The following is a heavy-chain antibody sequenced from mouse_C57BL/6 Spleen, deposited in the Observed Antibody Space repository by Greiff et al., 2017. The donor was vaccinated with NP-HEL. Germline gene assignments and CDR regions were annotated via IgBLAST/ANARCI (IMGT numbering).Heavy chain of an antibody. CDR2: ISYDGSN. D-gene: IGHD2-2*01. V-gene: IGHV3-6*01. CDR1: GYSITSGYY. Sequence: DVQLQESGPGLVKPSQSLSLTCSVTGYSITSGYYWNWIRQFPGNKLEWMGYISYDGSNNYNPSLKNRISITCDTSKNQFFLKLNSVTTEDTATYYCARDGYDEDWFAYWGQGTLVTVSA. J-gene: IGHJ3*01. CDR3: ARDGYDEDWFAY.